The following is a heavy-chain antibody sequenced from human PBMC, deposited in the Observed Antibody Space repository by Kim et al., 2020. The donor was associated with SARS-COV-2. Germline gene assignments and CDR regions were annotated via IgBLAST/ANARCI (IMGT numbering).Heavy chain of an antibody. CDR3: ASSPREASRELEKIFGVAKRDHWYFEL. D-gene: IGHD3-3*01. CDR2: IYYSGST. J-gene: IGHJ2*01. V-gene: IGHV4-39*01. CDR1: GGSISSSSYY. Sequence: SETLSLTCTVSGGSISSSSYYWGWIRQPPGKGLEWIGSIYYSGSTYYNPSLKSRVTISVDTSKNQFSLKLSSVTAADTAVYYCASSPREASRELEKIFGVAKRDHWYFELWGRGTLVTVSS.